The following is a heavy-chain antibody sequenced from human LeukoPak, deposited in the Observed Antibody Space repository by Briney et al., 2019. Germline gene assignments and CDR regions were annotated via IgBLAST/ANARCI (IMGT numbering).Heavy chain of an antibody. J-gene: IGHJ6*02. Sequence: TSETLSFTCTVSGGSISSYYWSWIRQPPGKGLEWIGYIYYSGSTNYNPSLKSRVTISVGTSKNQFSLKLSSVTAADTAVYYCARAGAYYDILTGYYSDGMDVWGQGTTVTVSS. CDR2: IYYSGST. D-gene: IGHD3-9*01. CDR3: ARAGAYYDILTGYYSDGMDV. V-gene: IGHV4-59*01. CDR1: GGSISSYY.